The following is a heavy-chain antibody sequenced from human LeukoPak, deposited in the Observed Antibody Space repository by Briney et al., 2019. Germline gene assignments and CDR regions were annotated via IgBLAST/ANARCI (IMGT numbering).Heavy chain of an antibody. J-gene: IGHJ5*02. D-gene: IGHD3-10*01. CDR2: IYYSGST. CDR1: GGSISSYY. Sequence: SETLSLTCTVSGGSISSYYWSWIRQPPGKGLEWIGYIYYSGSTNYNPSLKSRVTISVDTSKNQFSLKLSSVTAADTAVYYCARVLSDYYGSGSYYNWFDPWGQGTLVTVSS. CDR3: ARVLSDYYGSGSYYNWFDP. V-gene: IGHV4-59*01.